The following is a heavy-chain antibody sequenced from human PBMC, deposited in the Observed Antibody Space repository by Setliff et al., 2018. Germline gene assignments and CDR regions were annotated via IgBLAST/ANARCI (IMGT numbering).Heavy chain of an antibody. CDR3: AGGTSSIVVLPASDY. Sequence: SETLSLTCTVSGDSISSGDYFWSWIRQPPGKGLEWIGSFYYTGSTHYNPPLKSRVTISRDTSRNQFSLKLISVTAADTAVYYCAGGTSSIVVLPASDYWGQGTLVTVSS. J-gene: IGHJ4*02. CDR1: GDSISSGDYF. CDR2: FYYTGST. V-gene: IGHV4-39*07. D-gene: IGHD2-15*01.